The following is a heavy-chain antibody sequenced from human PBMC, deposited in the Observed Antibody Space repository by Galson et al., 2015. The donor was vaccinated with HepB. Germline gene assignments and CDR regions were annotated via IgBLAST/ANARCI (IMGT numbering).Heavy chain of an antibody. Sequence: LRLSCAASGFTFSSYWMSWVRQAPGKGLEWVANIKQDGSEKYYVDSVKGRFTISRDNAKNSLYLQMNSLRAEDTATYYCARIPVPPTYDILTDYGFRGAFDIWGQGTMVTVSS. CDR1: GFTFSSYW. CDR3: ARIPVPPTYDILTDYGFRGAFDI. CDR2: IKQDGSEK. D-gene: IGHD3-9*01. J-gene: IGHJ3*02. V-gene: IGHV3-7*03.